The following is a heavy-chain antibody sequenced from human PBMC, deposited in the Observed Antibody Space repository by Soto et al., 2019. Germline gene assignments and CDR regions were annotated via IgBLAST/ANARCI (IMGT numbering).Heavy chain of an antibody. CDR1: GYTFTSYY. D-gene: IGHD3-22*01. CDR3: AGGGYYYDSSGYYPPGFDY. CDR2: INPSGGST. Sequence: ASVKVSCKASGYTFTSYYMHWVRQAPGQGLEWMGIINPSGGSTSYAQKFQGRVTMTRDTSTSTVYMELSSLRSEDTAVYYCAGGGYYYDSSGYYPPGFDYWGQGTLVTVSS. V-gene: IGHV1-46*01. J-gene: IGHJ4*02.